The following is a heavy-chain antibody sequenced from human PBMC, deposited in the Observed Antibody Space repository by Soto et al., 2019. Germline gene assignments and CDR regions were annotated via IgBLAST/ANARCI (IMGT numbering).Heavy chain of an antibody. CDR3: ASYGQSPGIAFAAFDI. J-gene: IGHJ3*02. D-gene: IGHD2-21*01. V-gene: IGHV4-59*01. CDR1: GSSISSYY. CDR2: IYYSGST. Sequence: SETLSLTCTFSGSSISSYYWSWIRQPPGKGLEWIGYIYYSGSTNYNPSLKSRVTISVDTSKNQFSLKLSSVTAADTAVYYCASYGQSPGIAFAAFDIWVQGTMVT.